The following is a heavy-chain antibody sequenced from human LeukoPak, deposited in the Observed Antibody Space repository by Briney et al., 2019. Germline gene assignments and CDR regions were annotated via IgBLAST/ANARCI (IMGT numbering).Heavy chain of an antibody. CDR3: ARGSPPDY. D-gene: IGHD2-15*01. V-gene: IGHV3-7*05. CDR1: GFTFSSYW. CDR2: INQDGSEK. Sequence: GGSLRLSCAASGFTFSSYWIDWVRQAPGKGLEWVAKINQDGSEKRYVDSVKGRFTISRDNAKNSLYLQLNSLRAEDTAVYYCARGSPPDYWGQGTLVTVSS. J-gene: IGHJ4*02.